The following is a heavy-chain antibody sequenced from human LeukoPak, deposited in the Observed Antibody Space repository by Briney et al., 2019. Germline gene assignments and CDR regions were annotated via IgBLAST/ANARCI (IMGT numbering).Heavy chain of an antibody. V-gene: IGHV1-2*02. D-gene: IGHD2-21*02. Sequence: ASVKVSCKASGYTFTGYYMHWVRQAPGQGLEWMGWINPNSGGTNYAQKFQGRVTMTRDTSISTAYMELSRLRSDDTAVYYCASCGGDCYSKYYFYYWGQGTLVTVSS. CDR1: GYTFTGYY. J-gene: IGHJ4*02. CDR3: ASCGGDCYSKYYFYY. CDR2: INPNSGGT.